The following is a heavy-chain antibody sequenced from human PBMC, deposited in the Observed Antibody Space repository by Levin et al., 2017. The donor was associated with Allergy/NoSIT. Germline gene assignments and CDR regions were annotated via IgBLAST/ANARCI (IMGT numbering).Heavy chain of an antibody. J-gene: IGHJ4*02. CDR1: GGSIKSGSYY. Sequence: SETLSLTCTVSGGSIKSGSYYWGWIRQPPGKGLEWIGSIYYSGSTSNNPSLKNRVTISVDTAKNQFSLKLSSVTATDTAVYDCARSGDGSYYERGVDYWGQGTLVTVSS. D-gene: IGHD1-26*01. CDR3: ARSGDGSYYERGVDY. V-gene: IGHV4-39*01. CDR2: IYYSGST.